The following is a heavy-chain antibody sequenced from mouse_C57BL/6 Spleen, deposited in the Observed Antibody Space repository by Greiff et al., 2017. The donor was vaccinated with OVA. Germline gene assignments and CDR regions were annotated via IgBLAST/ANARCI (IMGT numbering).Heavy chain of an antibody. Sequence: EVKLVESGGGLVKPGGSLKLSCAASGFTFSSYAMSWVRQTPEKRLEWVATISDGGSYTYYPDNVKGRFTISRDNAKNNLYLQMSHLKSEDTAMYYCAREEVITTVPDVWGTGTTVTVSS. D-gene: IGHD1-1*01. V-gene: IGHV5-4*01. CDR1: GFTFSSYA. J-gene: IGHJ1*03. CDR3: AREEVITTVPDV. CDR2: ISDGGSYT.